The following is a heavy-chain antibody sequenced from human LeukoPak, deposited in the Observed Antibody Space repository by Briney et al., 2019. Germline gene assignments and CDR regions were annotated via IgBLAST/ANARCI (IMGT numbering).Heavy chain of an antibody. CDR2: ISGSGGST. CDR3: AKDTTNSVWWRHY. D-gene: IGHD2-21*01. Sequence: PGGSLRVSCAASGFTFSSYAMSWVRQAPGKGLEWVSAISGSGGSTYYADSVKGRFTISRDNSKNTLYLQVNSLRAEDTAVYYCAKDTTNSVWWRHYWGQGTLVTVSS. J-gene: IGHJ4*02. V-gene: IGHV3-23*01. CDR1: GFTFSSYA.